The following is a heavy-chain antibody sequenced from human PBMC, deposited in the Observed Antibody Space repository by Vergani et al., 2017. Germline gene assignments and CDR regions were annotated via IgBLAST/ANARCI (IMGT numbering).Heavy chain of an antibody. CDR3: ARDYGSGPPKSRRIIADIGWFDP. V-gene: IGHV3-7*01. CDR1: GFTFSAYW. D-gene: IGHD3-10*01. CDR2: IKQDGSEK. Sequence: EVQLLESGGGLLQPGGSLRLSCAASGFTFSAYWMNWVRQAPGKGLEWVAKIKQDGSEKYYVDSVKGRFTIARDNANNLEYLQMNSVRADDTAVYYCARDYGSGPPKSRRIIADIGWFDPWGEGTLVTVS. J-gene: IGHJ5*02.